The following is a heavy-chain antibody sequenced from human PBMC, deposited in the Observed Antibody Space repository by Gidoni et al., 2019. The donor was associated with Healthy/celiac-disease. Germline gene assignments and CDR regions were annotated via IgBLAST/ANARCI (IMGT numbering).Heavy chain of an antibody. V-gene: IGHV3-23*01. Sequence: EVQLLESGGGLVQPGGSLRLSCAASGFPFSSYAMSWVRQAQGKGLEWVSAISGSGGSTYYADSVKGRFTISRDNSKNTLYLQMNSLRAEDTAVYYCAKDYYYDSSGYYPDAFDIWGQGTMVTVSS. D-gene: IGHD3-22*01. CDR1: GFPFSSYA. CDR3: AKDYYYDSSGYYPDAFDI. CDR2: ISGSGGST. J-gene: IGHJ3*02.